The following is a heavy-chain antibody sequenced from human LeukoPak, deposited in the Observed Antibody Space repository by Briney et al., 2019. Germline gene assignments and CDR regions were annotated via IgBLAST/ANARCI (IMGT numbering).Heavy chain of an antibody. CDR3: ARGLAAAANY. D-gene: IGHD6-13*01. CDR1: GGSFSGYY. CDR2: INHSGST. Sequence: PSETLSLTCAVYGGSFSGYYWSWIRQPPGKGLEWIGEINHSGSTNYNPSLKSRVTISVDTSKNQFSLKLGSVTAADTAVYYCARGLAAAANYWGQGTLVTVSS. V-gene: IGHV4-34*01. J-gene: IGHJ4*02.